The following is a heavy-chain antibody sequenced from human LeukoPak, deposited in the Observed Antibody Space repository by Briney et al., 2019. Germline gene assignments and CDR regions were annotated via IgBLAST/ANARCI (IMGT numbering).Heavy chain of an antibody. J-gene: IGHJ4*02. Sequence: PGGSLRLSCAASGFPFNSYAMSWVRQAPGKGLEWVSAIVGDTVTVYTDSVKGRFTISRDNSKNTLYLQMNSLRAEDTAIYYCAKGSAQWEIYDYWGQGTLATVSS. D-gene: IGHD1-26*01. CDR3: AKGSAQWEIYDY. CDR1: GFPFNSYA. CDR2: IVGDTVT. V-gene: IGHV3-23*01.